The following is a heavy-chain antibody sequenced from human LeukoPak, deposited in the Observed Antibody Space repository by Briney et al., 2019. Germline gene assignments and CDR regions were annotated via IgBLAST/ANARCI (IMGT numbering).Heavy chain of an antibody. Sequence: SETLSLTCTVSGGSISSYSWSWVRQPPGKGLEWIAYMSYSGTTNYNPSLKSRVTMSVDTSKNQLSLKLNSVTAADTAVYYCAREIYHQLGLYYYYYMDVWGKGTTVTVSS. J-gene: IGHJ6*03. CDR3: AREIYHQLGLYYYYYMDV. CDR2: MSYSGTT. V-gene: IGHV4-59*12. D-gene: IGHD3-16*01. CDR1: GGSISSYS.